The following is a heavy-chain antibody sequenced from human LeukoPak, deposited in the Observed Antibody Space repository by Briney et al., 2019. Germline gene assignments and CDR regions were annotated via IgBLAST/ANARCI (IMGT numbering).Heavy chain of an antibody. CDR2: IRSKAYGGTT. Sequence: PGGSLRLSCTASGFTFGDYAMSWLRQAPGKGLEWVGFIRSKAYGGTTEYAASVKGRFTISRDDSKSIAYLQMNSLKTEDTAVYYCTRDSRHSDAFDIWGQGTMVTVSS. CDR1: GFTFGDYA. J-gene: IGHJ3*02. V-gene: IGHV3-49*03. CDR3: TRDSRHSDAFDI.